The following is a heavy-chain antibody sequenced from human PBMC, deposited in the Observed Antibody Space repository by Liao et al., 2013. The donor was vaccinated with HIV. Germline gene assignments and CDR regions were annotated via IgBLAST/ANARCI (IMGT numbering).Heavy chain of an antibody. V-gene: IGHV4-61*02. CDR2: IYTSGST. J-gene: IGHJ4*02. Sequence: QVQLQESGPGLVKPSQTLSLTCTVSGGSISSGGYYWSWIRQPAGKGLEWIGRIYTSGSTNYNPSLKSRVTISVDTSKNQFSLKLSSVTAADTAVYYCARSITMIVAFDYWGQGTLVTVSS. CDR3: ARSITMIVAFDY. CDR1: GGSISSGGYY. D-gene: IGHD3-22*01.